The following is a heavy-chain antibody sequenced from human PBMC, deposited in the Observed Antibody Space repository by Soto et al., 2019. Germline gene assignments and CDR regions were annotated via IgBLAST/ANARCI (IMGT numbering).Heavy chain of an antibody. V-gene: IGHV4-31*03. CDR2: IYYSGST. Sequence: SETLSLTCTVSGGSISSGGYYWSRIRQHPGKGLEWIGYIYYSGSTYYNPSLKSRVTISVDTSKNQFSLKLSSVTAADTAVYYCARGVYYYDSSGYYLDAFDIWGQGTMVTVSS. CDR1: GGSISSGGYY. D-gene: IGHD3-22*01. J-gene: IGHJ3*02. CDR3: ARGVYYYDSSGYYLDAFDI.